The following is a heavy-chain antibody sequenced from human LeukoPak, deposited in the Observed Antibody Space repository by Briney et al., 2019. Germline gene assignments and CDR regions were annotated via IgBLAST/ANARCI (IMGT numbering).Heavy chain of an antibody. V-gene: IGHV1-2*02. CDR1: VYGFIYVY. J-gene: IGHJ5*02. CDR3: ATSSTVTHTRDP. Sequence: ASVTVSFMSSVYGFIYVYFNWVRQAPGQGLEWMGWINPHSGATNYAQRFQGRISMDASFDTAYIELSRLTSDDTAVYYCATSSTVTHTRDPWGQGTLVTVSS. CDR2: INPHSGAT. D-gene: IGHD1-1*01.